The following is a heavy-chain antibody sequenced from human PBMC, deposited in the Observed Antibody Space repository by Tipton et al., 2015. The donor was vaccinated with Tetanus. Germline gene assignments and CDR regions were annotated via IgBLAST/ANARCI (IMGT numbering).Heavy chain of an antibody. D-gene: IGHD6-19*01. CDR3: VRDGGSSGWLAS. Sequence: QVQLVQSGGGVVQPGRSLRLSCAASGFTFRNYGMHWVRQAPGKGLEWGSVMYSGGDTYYVDSVKGRFSISRDNAKNTLYLQMNSLRVEDTAVYYCVRDGGSSGWLASWGQGTLVTVSS. J-gene: IGHJ5*01. CDR1: GFTFRNYG. CDR2: MYSGGDT. V-gene: IGHV3-NL1*01.